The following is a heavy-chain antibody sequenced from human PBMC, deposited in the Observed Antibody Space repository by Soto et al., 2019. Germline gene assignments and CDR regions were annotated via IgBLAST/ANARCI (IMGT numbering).Heavy chain of an antibody. D-gene: IGHD4-4*01. Sequence: LRLSCAASGFTFSSYWMSWVRQAPGKGLEWVANIKQDGSAEYYADSVKGRFTISRDNSKNTLYLQMNSLRAEDTAVYYCARSRDGYSFYFYYGMDGWGQGPTVTVSS. CDR1: GFTFSSYW. J-gene: IGHJ6*02. CDR2: IKQDGSAE. V-gene: IGHV3-7*03. CDR3: ARSRDGYSFYFYYGMDG.